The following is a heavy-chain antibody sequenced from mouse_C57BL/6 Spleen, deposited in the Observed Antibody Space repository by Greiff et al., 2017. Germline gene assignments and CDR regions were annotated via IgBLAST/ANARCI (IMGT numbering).Heavy chain of an antibody. Sequence: QVQLKQPGAELVTPGASVTVSCKASGYTFTSYWMHWVKQRPGQGLEWIGRIHPSDSDPNYNQKFKGKATLTVDKASSTAYMQLNGLTSEDAAVYYCAIQISTVVDFDYWGQGTTLTVSS. J-gene: IGHJ2*01. D-gene: IGHD1-1*01. CDR2: IHPSDSDP. V-gene: IGHV1-74*01. CDR1: GYTFTSYW. CDR3: AIQISTVVDFDY.